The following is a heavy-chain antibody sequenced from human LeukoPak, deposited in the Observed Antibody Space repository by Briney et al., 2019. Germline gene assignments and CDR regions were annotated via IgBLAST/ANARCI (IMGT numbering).Heavy chain of an antibody. V-gene: IGHV3-11*04. CDR2: ISSSGSTL. CDR1: GFTFSDYY. D-gene: IGHD1-14*01. Sequence: PGGSLRLSCAASGFTFSDYYMSWIRQAPGKGLEWVSYISSSGSTLYYADSVKGRFTISRDNAKNSLYLQMNSLRAEDTAVYYCARDFNRGFWFDPWGQGTLVTVSS. CDR3: ARDFNRGFWFDP. J-gene: IGHJ5*02.